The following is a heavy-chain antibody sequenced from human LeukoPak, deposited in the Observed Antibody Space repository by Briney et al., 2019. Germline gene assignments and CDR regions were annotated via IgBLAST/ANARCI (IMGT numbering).Heavy chain of an antibody. J-gene: IGHJ4*02. V-gene: IGHV3-64*01. Sequence: PGGSLRLSCPASGFTFSSYAMHWVRQAPGKGREYVSAISSNGGSTYYANSVKGRFTISRDNSKNTLYLQMGSLRAEDMAVYYCARDGFYYYGSGSPFDYWGQGTLVTVSS. CDR2: ISSNGGST. D-gene: IGHD3-10*01. CDR1: GFTFSSYA. CDR3: ARDGFYYYGSGSPFDY.